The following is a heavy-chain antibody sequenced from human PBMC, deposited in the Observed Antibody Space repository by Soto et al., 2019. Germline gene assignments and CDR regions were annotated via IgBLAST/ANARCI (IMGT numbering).Heavy chain of an antibody. CDR1: GYNFFGYF. D-gene: IGHD2-15*01. CDR2: INSNSGGT. J-gene: IGHJ4*02. Sequence: ASVKVSCNASGYNFFGYFSHWVRQAPGQGPEWMGWINSNSGGTICAEKFQGRVTMTRDASLREVYLELSGLTSDDTAVSYCARDTPPLHSQSFDHWGQGALVTVSS. CDR3: ARDTPPLHSQSFDH. V-gene: IGHV1-2*02.